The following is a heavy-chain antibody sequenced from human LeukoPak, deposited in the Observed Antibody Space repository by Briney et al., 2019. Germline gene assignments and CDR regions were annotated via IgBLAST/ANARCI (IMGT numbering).Heavy chain of an antibody. CDR1: GYTFTSYY. CDR3: ARGFGRDGYEPFDY. J-gene: IGHJ4*02. D-gene: IGHD5-24*01. CDR2: IIPILGIA. V-gene: IGHV1-69*04. Sequence: ASVKVSCKASGYTFTSYYMHWVRQAPGQGLEWMGRIIPILGIANYAQKFQGRVTITADKSTSTAYMELSSLRSEDTAVYYCARGFGRDGYEPFDYWGQGTLVTVSS.